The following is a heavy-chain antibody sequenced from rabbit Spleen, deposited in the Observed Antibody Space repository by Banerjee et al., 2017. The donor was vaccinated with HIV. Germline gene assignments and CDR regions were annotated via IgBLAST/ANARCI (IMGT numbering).Heavy chain of an antibody. V-gene: IGHV1S40*01. J-gene: IGHJ6*01. CDR1: GFSFSSSDY. Sequence: QSLEESGGGLVQPEGSLTLTCKASGFSFSSSDYICWVRQAPGKGLEWISCIAGSSSGFTYSATWATGRFTISKTSSTTVTLQMTSLTVADTATYFCARDTGTSFSSYGMDLWGPGDPGHRL. CDR2: IAGSSSGFT. D-gene: IGHD7-1*01. CDR3: ARDTGTSFSSYGMDL.